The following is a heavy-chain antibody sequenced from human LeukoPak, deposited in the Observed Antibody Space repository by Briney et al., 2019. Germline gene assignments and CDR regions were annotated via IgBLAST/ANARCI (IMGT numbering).Heavy chain of an antibody. CDR1: GGSFSGYY. J-gene: IGHJ4*02. CDR3: ACTVYYGSVDY. D-gene: IGHD3-10*01. Sequence: PSETLSLTCAVYGGSFSGYYWSWIRQPPGKGLEWIGEINHSGSTNYNPPLKSRVTISVDTSKNQFSLKLSSVTAADTAVYYCACTVYYGSVDYWGQGTLVTVSS. V-gene: IGHV4-34*01. CDR2: INHSGST.